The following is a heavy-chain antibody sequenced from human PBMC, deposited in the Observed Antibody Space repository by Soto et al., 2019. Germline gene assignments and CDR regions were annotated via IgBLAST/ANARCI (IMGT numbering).Heavy chain of an antibody. Sequence: PSETLSLTCTVSGGSISSGDYYWSWIRQPPGKGLEWIGYIYYSGSTYYNPSLKSRVTISVDTSKNQFSLKLSSVTAADTAVYYCARAYWGPDRAFDIWGQGTMVTVSS. D-gene: IGHD3-16*01. CDR2: IYYSGST. CDR3: ARAYWGPDRAFDI. V-gene: IGHV4-30-4*01. CDR1: GGSISSGDYY. J-gene: IGHJ3*02.